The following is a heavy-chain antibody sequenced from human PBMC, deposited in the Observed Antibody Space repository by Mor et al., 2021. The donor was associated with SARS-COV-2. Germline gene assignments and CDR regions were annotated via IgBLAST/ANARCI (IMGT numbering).Heavy chain of an antibody. CDR1: RYW. D-gene: IGHD3-10*01. V-gene: IGHV3-74*01. J-gene: IGHJ4*02. Sequence: RYWMHWVRQAPGKGLVWVSVINSEGTRTTYADSVKGRFSVFRDNAKNTLFLQMNSLRAEDTAVYYCARGDGSGMRQPVDHWGQG. CDR2: INSEGTRT. CDR3: ARGDGSGMRQPVDH.